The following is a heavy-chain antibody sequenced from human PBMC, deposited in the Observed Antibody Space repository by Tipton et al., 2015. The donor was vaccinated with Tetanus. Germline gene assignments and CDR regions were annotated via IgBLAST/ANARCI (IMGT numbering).Heavy chain of an antibody. J-gene: IGHJ4*02. V-gene: IGHV4-59*01. CDR1: GGSISTYY. Sequence: TLSLTCTVSGGSISTYYWSWIRQPPGKGLEWIGYIYYRGSTNYYPSLKSRVTMSVDTSKNQFSLNLSSVTAADTAVYYCARGDGSTLHYWGQGTLVTASS. CDR2: IYYRGST. D-gene: IGHD5-24*01. CDR3: ARGDGSTLHY.